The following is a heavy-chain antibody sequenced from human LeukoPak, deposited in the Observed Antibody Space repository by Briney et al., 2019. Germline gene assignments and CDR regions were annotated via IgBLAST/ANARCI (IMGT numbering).Heavy chain of an antibody. V-gene: IGHV3-23*01. CDR2: ISGSGGST. CDR3: ARGGRRAVGATLGY. Sequence: QPGGSLRLSCAASGFTFSSYAMSWVRQAPGKGLGWVSAISGSGGSTYYADSVKGRFTISRDNSKNTLYLQMNSLRAEDTAVYYCARGGRRAVGATLGYWGQGTLVTVSS. CDR1: GFTFSSYA. D-gene: IGHD1-26*01. J-gene: IGHJ4*02.